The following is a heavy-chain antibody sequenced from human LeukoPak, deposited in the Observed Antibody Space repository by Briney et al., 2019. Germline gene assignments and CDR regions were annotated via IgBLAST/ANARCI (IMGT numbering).Heavy chain of an antibody. CDR2: ISAYNGNT. CDR1: GYTFTSYG. Sequence: ASVKVSCKASGYTFTSYGISWVRQAPGQGLEWMGWISAYNGNTNHAQKLQGRVTMTTDTSTSTAYMELRSLRSDDTAVYYCARFPTVTTGGYYFDYWGQGTLVTVSS. CDR3: ARFPTVTTGGYYFDY. V-gene: IGHV1-18*01. D-gene: IGHD4-17*01. J-gene: IGHJ4*02.